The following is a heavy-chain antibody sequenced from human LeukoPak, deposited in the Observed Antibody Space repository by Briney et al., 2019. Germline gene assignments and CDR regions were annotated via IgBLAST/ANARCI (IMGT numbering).Heavy chain of an antibody. CDR2: INHSGST. CDR1: GGSFSGYY. D-gene: IGHD3-3*01. J-gene: IGHJ4*02. Sequence: SETLSLACAVYGGSFSGYYWSWIRQPPGKGLEWIGEINHSGSTNYNPSLKSRVTISLDTSKNQLSLKLSSVSAADTAVYYCARVEATIFGVVTDYWGQGTLVTVSS. V-gene: IGHV4-34*01. CDR3: ARVEATIFGVVTDY.